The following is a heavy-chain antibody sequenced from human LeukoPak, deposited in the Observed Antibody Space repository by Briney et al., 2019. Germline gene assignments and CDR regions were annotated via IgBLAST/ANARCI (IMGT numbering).Heavy chain of an antibody. CDR1: GGSISSSSYY. CDR3: ARHQVAVAGKGSLFDY. J-gene: IGHJ4*02. V-gene: IGHV4-39*01. Sequence: SETLSLTCTVSGGSISSSSYYWGWIRQPPGKGLEWIGSIYYSGSTYYNPSLKSRVTISVDTSKNQFSLKLSSVTAADTAVYYCARHQVAVAGKGSLFDYWGQGTLVTVSS. D-gene: IGHD6-19*01. CDR2: IYYSGST.